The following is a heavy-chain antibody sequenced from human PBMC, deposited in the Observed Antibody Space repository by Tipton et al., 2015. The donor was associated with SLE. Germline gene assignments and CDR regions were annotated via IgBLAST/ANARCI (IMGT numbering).Heavy chain of an antibody. J-gene: IGHJ4*02. Sequence: TLSLTCTVSGGSISNYYWSWIRQPPGKGLEWVGYINYSGNTNYNPSLKSRVTISVDTSKTHISLRLTSVTAADTAVYYCARGGLGSDLRGSIYFGYWGQGTLVTVSS. CDR2: INYSGNT. CDR1: GGSISNYY. V-gene: IGHV4-59*01. D-gene: IGHD7-27*01. CDR3: ARGGLGSDLRGSIYFGY.